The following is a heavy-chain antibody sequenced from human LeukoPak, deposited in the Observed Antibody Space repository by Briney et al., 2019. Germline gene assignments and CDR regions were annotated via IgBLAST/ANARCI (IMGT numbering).Heavy chain of an antibody. Sequence: ASVKVSCKASGYTFISYDIYWVRQAPGQGLEWMGWMDTNSDNTVSAQKFQGRVTMTKTASISTAYMELRSLRSEDTAVYYCMSTSNWGSVIFDYWGQGTLVTVSS. CDR1: GYTFISYD. J-gene: IGHJ4*02. V-gene: IGHV1-8*01. CDR2: MDTNSDNT. CDR3: MSTSNWGSVIFDY. D-gene: IGHD7-27*01.